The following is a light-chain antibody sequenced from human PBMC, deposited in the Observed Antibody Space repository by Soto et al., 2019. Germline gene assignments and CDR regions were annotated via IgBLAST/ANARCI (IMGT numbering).Light chain of an antibody. CDR3: QQCYSTPLT. CDR2: AAP. V-gene: IGKV1-12*01. Sequence: DIQMTQSPSSVSASVGDRVTITCRASQGIGTWLAWYQQKPGKGPNLLIYAAPSLESGVPSRFSGSGSGTDFTLTISSLQPEDFATYYCQQCYSTPLTFGGGTKVDIK. J-gene: IGKJ4*01. CDR1: QGIGTW.